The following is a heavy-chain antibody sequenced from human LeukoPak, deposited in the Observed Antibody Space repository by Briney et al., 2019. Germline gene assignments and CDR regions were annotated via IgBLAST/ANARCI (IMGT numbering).Heavy chain of an antibody. Sequence: ASVKVSCKASGYTFTSYGINWVRQATGQGLEWMGWMNPNSGNTGYAQKFQGRVTMTRNTSISTAYMELSSLRSEDTAVYYCARAGCSSTSCSNWFDPWGQGTLVTVSS. CDR3: ARAGCSSTSCSNWFDP. CDR1: GYTFTSYG. J-gene: IGHJ5*02. V-gene: IGHV1-8*01. D-gene: IGHD2-2*01. CDR2: MNPNSGNT.